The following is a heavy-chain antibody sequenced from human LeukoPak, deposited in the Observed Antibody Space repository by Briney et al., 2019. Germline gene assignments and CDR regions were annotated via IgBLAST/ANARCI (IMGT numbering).Heavy chain of an antibody. CDR2: IRSKAYGGTT. CDR1: GLTFGGYA. Sequence: GSLRLFCTASGLTFGGYAMSWVRQAPGKGVEGVGFIRSKAYGGTTEYAASVKGRFTISRDDSKSIAYLQTNSLKTEDTAVYDCTRDPGQLRYCDWLFPGGDYWGQGTLVTVSS. CDR3: TRDPGQLRYCDWLFPGGDY. D-gene: IGHD3-9*01. V-gene: IGHV3-49*04. J-gene: IGHJ4*02.